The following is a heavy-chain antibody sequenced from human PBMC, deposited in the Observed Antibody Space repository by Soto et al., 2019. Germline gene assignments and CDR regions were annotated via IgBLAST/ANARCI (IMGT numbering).Heavy chain of an antibody. J-gene: IGHJ5*02. CDR1: GFTFSNAG. D-gene: IGHD3-3*01. CDR2: IKSKTDGGTT. Sequence: PGGSLRLSCAASGFTFSNAGMSWVRQAPGKGLEWVGRIKSKTDGGTTDYAAPVKGRFTISRDDSKNTLYLQMNSLKTEDTAVYYCTTALRGDYDFWSGYFAWFDPWGQGTLVTVSS. V-gene: IGHV3-15*01. CDR3: TTALRGDYDFWSGYFAWFDP.